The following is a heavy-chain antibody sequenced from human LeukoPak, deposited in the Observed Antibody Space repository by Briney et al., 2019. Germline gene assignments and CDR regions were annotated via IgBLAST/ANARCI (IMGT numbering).Heavy chain of an antibody. CDR3: ARVPSHDYGE. Sequence: GGSLRLSCAASGFTFSSYSMNWVRQAPGKGLEWVSSISSSSYIYYADSVKGRFTISRDNAKNSPYLQMNSLRAEDTAVYYCARVPSHDYGEWGQGTLVTVSS. CDR2: ISSSSYI. D-gene: IGHD4-17*01. V-gene: IGHV3-21*01. CDR1: GFTFSSYS. J-gene: IGHJ4*02.